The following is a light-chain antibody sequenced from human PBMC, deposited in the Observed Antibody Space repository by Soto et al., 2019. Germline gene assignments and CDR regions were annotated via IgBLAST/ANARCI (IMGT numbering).Light chain of an antibody. J-gene: IGKJ4*01. V-gene: IGKV4-1*01. CDR3: QQYYSIPVT. Sequence: DIVMTQSPDSLAVSLGERATINCKSSQTVLYSSNNKNYLAWYQQKPGQPPKLLIYWASTRDSGVPDRFSGSGSGTDFILTISSLQAEDVAVYFCQQYYSIPVTFGGGTKVEIK. CDR1: QTVLYSSNNKNY. CDR2: WAS.